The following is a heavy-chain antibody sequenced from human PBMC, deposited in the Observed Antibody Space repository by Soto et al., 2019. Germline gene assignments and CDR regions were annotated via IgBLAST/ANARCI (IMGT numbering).Heavy chain of an antibody. V-gene: IGHV1-69*13. D-gene: IGHD5-12*01. CDR1: GGTFSSYA. Sequence: SVKVSCKASGGTFSSYAISWVRQAPGQGLEWMGGIIPIFGTANYAQKLQGRVTITADESTSTAYMELSSLRSEDTAVYYFARGSGMERWLQSEYYYYGMDVWGQGTTVTVSS. CDR2: IIPIFGTA. CDR3: ARGSGMERWLQSEYYYYGMDV. J-gene: IGHJ6*02.